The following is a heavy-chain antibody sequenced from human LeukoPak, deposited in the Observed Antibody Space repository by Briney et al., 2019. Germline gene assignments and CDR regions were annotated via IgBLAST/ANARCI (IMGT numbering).Heavy chain of an antibody. V-gene: IGHV3-33*08. Sequence: PGGSLRLSCAASGFTFSSYGMHWVRQAPGKGLEWVAVIWYDGSNKYYADSVKGRFTISRDNSKNTLYLQMNSLRAEDTAVYYCARDNWEMATPTSPFDYWGQGTLVTVSS. CDR2: IWYDGSNK. J-gene: IGHJ4*02. CDR3: ARDNWEMATPTSPFDY. D-gene: IGHD5-24*01. CDR1: GFTFSSYG.